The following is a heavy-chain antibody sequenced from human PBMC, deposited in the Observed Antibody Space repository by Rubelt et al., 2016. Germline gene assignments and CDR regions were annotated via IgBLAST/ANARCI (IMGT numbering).Heavy chain of an antibody. CDR3: ARHELGSQYPIDY. V-gene: IGHV5-51*01. Sequence: DTRYSPSFQGQVTISADKSISTAYLQWSSLKASDTAMYYCARHELGSQYPIDYWGQGTLVTVSS. J-gene: IGHJ4*02. CDR2: DT. D-gene: IGHD6-13*01.